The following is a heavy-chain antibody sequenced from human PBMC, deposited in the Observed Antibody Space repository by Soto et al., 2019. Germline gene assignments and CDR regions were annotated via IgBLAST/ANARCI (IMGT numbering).Heavy chain of an antibody. D-gene: IGHD2-2*01. V-gene: IGHV3-7*03. CDR2: IKQDGSEK. CDR1: GFTFSSYW. CDR3: ARTSRPYCSSTSCYAPNDY. Sequence: EVQLVESGGCLVQPGGSLRLSCAASGFTFSSYWMSWVRQAPGKGLEWVANIKQDGSEKYYVDSVKGRFTISRDNAKNSLYLQMNSLRAEDTAVYYCARTSRPYCSSTSCYAPNDYWGQGTLVTVSS. J-gene: IGHJ4*02.